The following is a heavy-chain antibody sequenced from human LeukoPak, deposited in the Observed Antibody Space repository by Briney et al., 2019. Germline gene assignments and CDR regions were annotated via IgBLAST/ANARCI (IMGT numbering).Heavy chain of an antibody. D-gene: IGHD2-2*02. CDR1: GFTFSSYS. J-gene: IGHJ4*02. CDR2: ISSSSSYI. CDR3: ARGYCSSTSCYTPDY. Sequence: GGSLRLSCAASGFTFSSYSMNWVRQAPGKGLEWVSSISSSSSYIYYADSVKGRFTISRDNAKNSLYLQMNSLRAEDTAVYYCARGYCSSTSCYTPDYWGQGTLDTVSS. V-gene: IGHV3-21*01.